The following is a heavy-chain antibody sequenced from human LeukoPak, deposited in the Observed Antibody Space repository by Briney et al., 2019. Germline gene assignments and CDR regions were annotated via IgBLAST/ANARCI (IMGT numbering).Heavy chain of an antibody. CDR2: IVPSGIT. CDR1: GASIRSYY. D-gene: IGHD6-13*01. J-gene: IGHJ4*02. Sequence: SETLSLTCTVSGASIRSYYWSWLRQPAGKGLEWIGRIVPSGITNYNPSLESRVTMSVDTSKNQFSLNLKSVTAADTAVYYCAKEGAAPGPDFDYWGQGILAIVSS. V-gene: IGHV4-4*07. CDR3: AKEGAAPGPDFDY.